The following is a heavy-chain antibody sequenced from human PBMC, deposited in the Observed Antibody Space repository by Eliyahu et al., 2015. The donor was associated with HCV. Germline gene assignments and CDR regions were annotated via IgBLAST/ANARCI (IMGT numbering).Heavy chain of an antibody. CDR2: TYYRSKWYS. J-gene: IGHJ6*02. V-gene: IGHV6-1*01. CDR1: GDSVPXSPXA. D-gene: IGHD6-19*01. CDR3: ARVQRTPVYSGGWFGDYYYGMDV. Sequence: QVQLQQSGPGLVKPSQTLSLTCXISGDSVPXSPXAWLWIRQSPSXGLEWLGRTYYRSKWYSDYAVSVKSRITVNPDTSKNQFSLQLNSVTPDDTGVYYCARVQRTPVYSGGWFGDYYYGMDVWGQGTTVTVSS.